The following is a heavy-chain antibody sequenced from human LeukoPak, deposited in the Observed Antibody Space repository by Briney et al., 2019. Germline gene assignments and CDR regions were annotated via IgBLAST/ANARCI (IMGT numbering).Heavy chain of an antibody. CDR1: GFTFSSYE. CDR2: ISSSGRII. V-gene: IGHV3-48*03. D-gene: IGHD3-22*01. Sequence: GGSLRLSCGASGFTFSSYEMNWVRQAPGKGLEWVSYISSSGRIIYYADSVKGRFTISRDNAKNSLYLQMNSLRAEDTAVYYCAREVMHYYDSSDGGDAFDIWGQGTMVTVSS. CDR3: AREVMHYYDSSDGGDAFDI. J-gene: IGHJ3*02.